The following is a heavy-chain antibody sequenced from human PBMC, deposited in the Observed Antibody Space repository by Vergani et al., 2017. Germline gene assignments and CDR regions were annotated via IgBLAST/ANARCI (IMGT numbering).Heavy chain of an antibody. D-gene: IGHD2-8*01. V-gene: IGHV4-39*02. J-gene: IGHJ4*02. Sequence: QLHLQESGPGLVKPSETLSLTCTVSGGSITSSSYYWGWIRQPPGKGLEWIGNIYHSGGAYYNPSLKGRVTISVDTSTHQFSLNLRSVTAADTAVYYCAREGYCTNGVCFTLFDVWGQGALVTVSS. CDR1: GGSITSSSYY. CDR2: IYHSGGA. CDR3: AREGYCTNGVCFTLFDV.